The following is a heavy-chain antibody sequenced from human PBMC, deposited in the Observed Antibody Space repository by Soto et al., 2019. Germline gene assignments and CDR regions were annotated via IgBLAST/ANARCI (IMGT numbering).Heavy chain of an antibody. D-gene: IGHD3-22*01. CDR1: GFTFSSYA. CDR2: ISYDGSNK. J-gene: IGHJ4*02. V-gene: IGHV3-30-3*01. CDR3: ARESVGWGKASSGNFDY. Sequence: GGSLRLSCAASGFTFSSYAMHWVRQAPGKGLEWVAVISYDGSNKYYADSVKGRFTISRDNSKNTLYLQMNSLRAEDTAVYYCARESVGWGKASSGNFDYWGQGTLVTVSS.